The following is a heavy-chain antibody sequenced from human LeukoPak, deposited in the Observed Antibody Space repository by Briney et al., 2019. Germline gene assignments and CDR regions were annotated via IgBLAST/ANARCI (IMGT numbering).Heavy chain of an antibody. V-gene: IGHV3-21*01. Sequence: KPGGSLRLSCTASGFTFRSYSMNWVRQAPGKGLEWVSSINGGSSYLYYADSVKGRFTISRDNAKNSVHLQMNSLRTEDTGMYFCVSTPAIRRLNFWGQGTLVTVSS. CDR1: GFTFRSYS. CDR2: INGGSSYL. D-gene: IGHD2-2*02. CDR3: VSTPAIRRLNF. J-gene: IGHJ4*02.